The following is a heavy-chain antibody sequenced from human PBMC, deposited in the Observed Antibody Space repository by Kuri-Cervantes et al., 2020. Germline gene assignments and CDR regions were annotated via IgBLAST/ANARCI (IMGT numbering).Heavy chain of an antibody. Sequence: SQTLSLTCAVYGGSFSGFYWSWIRQPPGRGLEWIGEINHSGSANYNPSLKSRVTISVDTSKNQFSLKLSSVTAADTAVYYCARGRRHTAMVTGGDGDYWGQGTLVTVSS. CDR1: GGSFSGFY. V-gene: IGHV4-34*01. CDR3: ARGRRHTAMVTGGDGDY. J-gene: IGHJ4*02. D-gene: IGHD5-18*01. CDR2: INHSGSA.